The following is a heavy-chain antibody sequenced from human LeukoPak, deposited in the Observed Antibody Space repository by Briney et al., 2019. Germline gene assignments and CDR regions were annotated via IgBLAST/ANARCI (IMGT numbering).Heavy chain of an antibody. J-gene: IGHJ3*02. CDR3: ARDHADAFDI. CDR2: INSDGSTT. Sequence: PGGSLRLSCAASGFTFSSYWMHWVRQAPGKGLVWVSHINSDGSTTNYADSVKGRFTISRDNAKNTLYLQMNSLRAEDTAVYSCARDHADAFDIWDQGTMVTVSS. V-gene: IGHV3-74*01. CDR1: GFTFSSYW.